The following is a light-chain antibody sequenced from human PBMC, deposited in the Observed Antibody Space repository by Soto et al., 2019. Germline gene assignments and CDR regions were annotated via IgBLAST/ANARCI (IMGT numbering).Light chain of an antibody. CDR2: DVT. CDR3: SSYSGNITYVL. V-gene: IGLV2-14*01. CDR1: SSDVGGYNY. Sequence: QSALTQPASVSGSPGQSITISCTGTSSDVGGYNYVSWYKQEPGKAPKVIIYDVTYRTSGVSNRFSGSKSGNTAYLTSSWLQAEAEAYYYCSSYSGNITYVLFGGGTKLTV. J-gene: IGLJ2*01.